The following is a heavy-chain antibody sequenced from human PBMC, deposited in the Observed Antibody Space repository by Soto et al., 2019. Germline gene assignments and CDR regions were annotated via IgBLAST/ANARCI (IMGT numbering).Heavy chain of an antibody. J-gene: IGHJ6*02. V-gene: IGHV3-30-3*01. CDR3: ARESPYGDYVPFYYYYYGMDV. CDR2: ISYDGSNK. CDR1: GFTFGSYA. Sequence: GSLRLSCAASGFTFGSYAMHWVRQAPGKGLEWVAVISYDGSNKYYADSVKGRFTISRDNSKNTLYLQMNSLRAEDTAVYYCARESPYGDYVPFYYYYYGMDVWGQGTTVTVSS. D-gene: IGHD4-17*01.